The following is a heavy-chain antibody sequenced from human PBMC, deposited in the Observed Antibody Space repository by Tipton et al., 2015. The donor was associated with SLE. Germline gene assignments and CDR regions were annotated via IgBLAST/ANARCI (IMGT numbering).Heavy chain of an antibody. Sequence: TLSLTCTVSGGSISSSSYYWGWIRQPPGKGLEWIRSIYYSGNTYYNPSLKSRVTISIDTSKNQFSLKLTSVTAADTAVYYCAREDYYMDVWGKGTTVTVSS. J-gene: IGHJ6*03. V-gene: IGHV4-39*07. CDR2: IYYSGNT. CDR3: AREDYYMDV. CDR1: GGSISSSSYY.